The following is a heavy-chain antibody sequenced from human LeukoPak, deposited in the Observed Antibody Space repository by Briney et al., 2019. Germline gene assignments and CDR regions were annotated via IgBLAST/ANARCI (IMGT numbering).Heavy chain of an antibody. V-gene: IGHV3-53*04. CDR1: GFTFSSYG. D-gene: IGHD1-26*01. CDR2: IYSGGST. CDR3: ASYSGSYYLYYYGMDV. J-gene: IGHJ6*02. Sequence: PGGSLRLSCAASGFTFSSYGMSWVRQAPGKGLEWVSVIYSGGSTYYADSVKGRFTISRHNSKNTLYLQMNSLRAEDTAVYYCASYSGSYYLYYYGMDVWGQGTTVTVSS.